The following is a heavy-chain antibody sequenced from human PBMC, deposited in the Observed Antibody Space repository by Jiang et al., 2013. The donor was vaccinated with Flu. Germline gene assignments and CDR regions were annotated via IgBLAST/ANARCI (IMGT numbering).Heavy chain of an antibody. J-gene: IGHJ3*02. V-gene: IGHV1-2*02. D-gene: IGHD3-10*01. CDR3: ARGLLWFGEWTVPFDI. CDR1: GYTFTGYY. Sequence: GAEVKKPGASVKVSCKASGYTFTGYYMHWVRQAPGQGLEWMGWINPNSGGTNYAQKFQGRVTMTRDTSISTAYMELSRLRSDDTAVYYCARGLLWFGEWTVPFDIWGQGTMVTVSS. CDR2: INPNSGGT.